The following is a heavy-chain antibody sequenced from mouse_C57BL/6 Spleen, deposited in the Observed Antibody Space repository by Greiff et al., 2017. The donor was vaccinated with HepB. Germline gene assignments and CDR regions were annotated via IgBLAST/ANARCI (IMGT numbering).Heavy chain of an antibody. CDR3: ARLRYDYSYAMDD. J-gene: IGHJ4*01. D-gene: IGHD2-4*01. Sequence: EVKLMESGPELVKPGASVKIPCKASGYTFTDYNMDWVKQSHGKSLEWIGDINPNNGGTIYNQKFKGKATLTVDKSSSTAYMELRSLTSEDTAVYYCARLRYDYSYAMDDWGQGTSVTVSS. CDR1: GYTFTDYN. CDR2: INPNNGGT. V-gene: IGHV1-18*01.